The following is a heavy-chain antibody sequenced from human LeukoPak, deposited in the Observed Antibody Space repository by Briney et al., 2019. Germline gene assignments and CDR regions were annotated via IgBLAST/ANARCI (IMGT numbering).Heavy chain of an antibody. J-gene: IGHJ6*03. D-gene: IGHD3-10*01. CDR1: GFTFSSNG. V-gene: IGHV3-30*02. Sequence: SGGSLRLSCVASGFTFSSNGMHWVRQAPGKGLEWVAFIRNDGSNKYYVDSVKGRFTIYRDNSKNTLYVQMNSLRAEDTAVYYCATPVPHGSDPSLYYYYMDVWGKGTTVTISS. CDR2: IRNDGSNK. CDR3: ATPVPHGSDPSLYYYYMDV.